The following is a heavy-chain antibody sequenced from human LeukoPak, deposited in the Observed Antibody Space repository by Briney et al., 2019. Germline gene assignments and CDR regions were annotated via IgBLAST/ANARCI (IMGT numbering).Heavy chain of an antibody. D-gene: IGHD4-17*01. Sequence: SETLSLTCTVSGGSISSYYWNWIRQPPGKGLEWIGLIHHSGSTNYNPSLKSRLTMSVDTSKNQFSLKLSSVTAADTAVYYCARDYGDYIGALDIWGQGTMVTVSS. CDR2: IHHSGST. CDR3: ARDYGDYIGALDI. CDR1: GGSISSYY. V-gene: IGHV4-59*12. J-gene: IGHJ3*02.